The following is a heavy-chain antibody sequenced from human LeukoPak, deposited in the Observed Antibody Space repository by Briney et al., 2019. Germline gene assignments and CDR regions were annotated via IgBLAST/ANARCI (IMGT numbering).Heavy chain of an antibody. J-gene: IGHJ6*03. CDR2: IYTSGST. CDR3: ARQQSPAYYYYYMDA. V-gene: IGHV4-4*07. D-gene: IGHD1/OR15-1a*01. Sequence: SETLSLTCTVSGGSISSYYWSWIRQPAGKGLEWIGRIYTSGSTNYNPSLKSRVTMSVDTSKNQFSLKLSSVTAADTAVYYCARQQSPAYYYYYMDAWGKGTTVTVSS. CDR1: GGSISSYY.